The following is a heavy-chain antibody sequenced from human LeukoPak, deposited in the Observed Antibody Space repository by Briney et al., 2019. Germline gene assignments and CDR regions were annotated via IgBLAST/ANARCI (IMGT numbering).Heavy chain of an antibody. J-gene: IGHJ4*02. D-gene: IGHD3-10*01. V-gene: IGHV1-2*02. CDR3: ARDLGSLYGSGSNFDY. CDR1: GYTFTGYY. CDR2: INPNSGGT. Sequence: ASVKVSCKASGYTFTGYYMHWVRQAPGQGLEWMGWINPNSGGTNYAQKFQGRVTMTRDTSISTAYMELSRLRSDDTAVYYCARDLGSLYGSGSNFDYWGQGTLVTVSS.